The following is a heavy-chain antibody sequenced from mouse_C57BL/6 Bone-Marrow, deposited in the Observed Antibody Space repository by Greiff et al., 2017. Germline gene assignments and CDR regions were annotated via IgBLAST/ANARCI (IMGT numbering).Heavy chain of an antibody. Sequence: QVQLKQSGAELVRPGPSVKMSCKASGYTFTNYWIGWAKQRPGHGLEWIGDIYPGGGYTNYNEKFKGKATLTADKSSSTAYMQFSSLTSEDSAIYYCARLTVVAYYAMDYWGQGTSVTVSS. CDR3: ARLTVVAYYAMDY. CDR2: IYPGGGYT. D-gene: IGHD1-1*01. J-gene: IGHJ4*01. CDR1: GYTFTNYW. V-gene: IGHV1-63*01.